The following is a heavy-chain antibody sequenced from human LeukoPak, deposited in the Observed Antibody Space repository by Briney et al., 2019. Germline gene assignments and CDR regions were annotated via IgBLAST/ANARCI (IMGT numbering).Heavy chain of an antibody. J-gene: IGHJ4*02. CDR1: GFTFSSYA. Sequence: GGSLRLSCAASGFTFSSYAMTWVRQAPGRGLEWVSGISDSGDSTLYADSVKGRFTISRDNSRNTLYLQMNSLRAEDTAVYYCAKRYSSGYYGIDWGQGTLVTVSS. CDR2: ISDSGDST. D-gene: IGHD6-19*01. V-gene: IGHV3-23*01. CDR3: AKRYSSGYYGID.